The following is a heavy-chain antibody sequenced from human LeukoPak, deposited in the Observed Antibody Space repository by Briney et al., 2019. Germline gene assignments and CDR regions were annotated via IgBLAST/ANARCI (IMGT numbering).Heavy chain of an antibody. V-gene: IGHV1-8*01. D-gene: IGHD1-26*01. CDR2: MNPNSGNT. J-gene: IGHJ4*02. Sequence: ASVKVSCKASGYTFTSYDINWVRQATGQGLEWMGWMNPNSGNTGYAQKFQGRVTITRNTSISTAYMELRSLRSDDTAVYYCARVWVGALDYWGQGTLVTVSS. CDR1: GYTFTSYD. CDR3: ARVWVGALDY.